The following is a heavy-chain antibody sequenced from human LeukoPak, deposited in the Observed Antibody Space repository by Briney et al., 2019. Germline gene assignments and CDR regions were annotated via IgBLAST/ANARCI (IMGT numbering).Heavy chain of an antibody. J-gene: IGHJ4*02. D-gene: IGHD4-23*01. V-gene: IGHV4-59*01. Sequence: SETLSLTCTVSGGSISSYYWSWIRQPPGKGLEWIGYIYYSGSTNYNPSLKSRVTISVDTSKNQFSLKLSSVTAADTAVYYCARDRDRWYFDYWGQGTLVTVSS. CDR2: IYYSGST. CDR1: GGSISSYY. CDR3: ARDRDRWYFDY.